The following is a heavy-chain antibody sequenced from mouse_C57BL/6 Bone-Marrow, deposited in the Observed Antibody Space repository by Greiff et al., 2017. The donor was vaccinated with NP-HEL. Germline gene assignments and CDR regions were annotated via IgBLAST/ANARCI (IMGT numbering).Heavy chain of an antibody. Sequence: VQLQQSGPELVKPGASVKISCKASGYTFTDYYMNWVKQSHGKSLEWIGDINPNNGGTSYNQKFKGKATLTVDKSSSTAYMELRSLTSEDSAVYYCARGISYYGRRAMDYWGQGTSVTVSS. V-gene: IGHV1-26*01. CDR1: GYTFTDYY. CDR2: INPNNGGT. CDR3: ARGISYYGRRAMDY. J-gene: IGHJ4*01. D-gene: IGHD1-1*01.